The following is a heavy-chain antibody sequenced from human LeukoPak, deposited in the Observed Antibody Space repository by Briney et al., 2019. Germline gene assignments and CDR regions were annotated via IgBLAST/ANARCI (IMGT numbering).Heavy chain of an antibody. Sequence: SETLSLTCTVSGGSISNHYCNWIRQSPGKELEWIGYVHYSRGTNYNPSLKSRVTISLDTSKNQFFLQLGSVTAADTAVYHCASGQGWLTDHWGRGTLVAVSP. CDR1: GGSISNHY. D-gene: IGHD5-12*01. V-gene: IGHV4-59*11. CDR2: VHYSRGT. CDR3: ASGQGWLTDH. J-gene: IGHJ5*02.